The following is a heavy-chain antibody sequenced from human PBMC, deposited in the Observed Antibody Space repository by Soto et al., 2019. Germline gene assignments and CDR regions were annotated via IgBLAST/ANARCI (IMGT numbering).Heavy chain of an antibody. V-gene: IGHV3-48*03. D-gene: IGHD3-10*01. CDR1: GFTFSGYE. J-gene: IGHJ6*02. Sequence: GGSLRLSCAASGFTFSGYEMYWVRQAPGRGLEWLSYITNSGGGKYYADSVKGRFPISRDNARNSLYLQMNSLRAEDTAVYYCARGGIDTYFYYAMDVWGQGTTVTVSS. CDR2: ITNSGGGK. CDR3: ARGGIDTYFYYAMDV.